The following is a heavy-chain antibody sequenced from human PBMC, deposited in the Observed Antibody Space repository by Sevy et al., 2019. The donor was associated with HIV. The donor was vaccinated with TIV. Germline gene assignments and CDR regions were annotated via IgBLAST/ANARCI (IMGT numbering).Heavy chain of an antibody. J-gene: IGHJ6*02. CDR2: ISYDGSYR. Sequence: GGSLRLSCAASGFTFSTYDMHWVRQAPGKGLEWVAIISYDGSYREYADSVRGRFTMSRDNSKNTMYLQMSGLSIEDTAGYYCAKNRPPGGSYFSRHAMDVWGRGTTVTVSS. V-gene: IGHV3-30*18. CDR3: AKNRPPGGSYFSRHAMDV. CDR1: GFTFSTYD. D-gene: IGHD3-16*01.